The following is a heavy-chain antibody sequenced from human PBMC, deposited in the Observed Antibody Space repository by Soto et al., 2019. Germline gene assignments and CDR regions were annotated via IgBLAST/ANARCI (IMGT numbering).Heavy chain of an antibody. Sequence: ASVKVSCKASGYTFTGYYMHWVRQAPGQGLEWMGWINPNSGGTNYAQKFQGRVTMTRDTSISTAYMELSRLRSDDTAVYYCASRYYYDSSGYPAVYYYYGMDVWGQGTTVTVSS. V-gene: IGHV1-2*02. CDR2: INPNSGGT. D-gene: IGHD3-22*01. CDR3: ASRYYYDSSGYPAVYYYYGMDV. J-gene: IGHJ6*02. CDR1: GYTFTGYY.